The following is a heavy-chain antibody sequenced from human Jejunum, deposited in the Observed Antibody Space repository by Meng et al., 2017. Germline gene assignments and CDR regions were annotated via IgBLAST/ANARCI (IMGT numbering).Heavy chain of an antibody. CDR1: GGSISSGDW. J-gene: IGHJ4*02. V-gene: IGHV4-4*02. CDR3: AKNGASCLEY. Sequence: QVLLQASGPGVEKPSGTLSLTCAVGGGSISSGDWWSWVRQSPGEGLQWIGEIHHSGRVNYNPSLKSRVAISVDMSKTQFSLELSSVTAADTAVYYCAKNGASCLEYWGQGTLVTVSS. D-gene: IGHD2-8*01. CDR2: IHHSGRV.